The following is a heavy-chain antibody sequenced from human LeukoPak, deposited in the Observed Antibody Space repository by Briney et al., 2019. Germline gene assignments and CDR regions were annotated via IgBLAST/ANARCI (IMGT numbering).Heavy chain of an antibody. CDR3: ARDYGDYGEYFDY. CDR1: GFTFSSYS. Sequence: GGSLILSCAASGFTFSSYSMNWVRQAPGKGLEWVSYISSSSSTTYYADSVKGRFTISRDNAKNSVFLQMNILRDGDTAVYYCARDYGDYGEYFDYWGQGTLVTVSS. V-gene: IGHV3-48*02. J-gene: IGHJ4*02. CDR2: ISSSSSTT. D-gene: IGHD4-17*01.